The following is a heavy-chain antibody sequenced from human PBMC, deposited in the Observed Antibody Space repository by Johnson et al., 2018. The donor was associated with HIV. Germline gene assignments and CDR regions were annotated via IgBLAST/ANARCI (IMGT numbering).Heavy chain of an antibody. J-gene: IGHJ3*01. CDR3: ANGRAWELLSELEREYTEFEE. CDR1: GFTFDDHG. Sequence: VLLVESGGGVVRPGGSLRLSCAASGFTFDDHGMSWVRQGSGKGLEWVSYISSSGSTIYYADSVKGRFTISRDNSKNTLYLQMNSLSAEDTAVYYCANGRAWELLSELEREYTEFEEWGQGTMVSVSS. V-gene: IGHV3-48*01. D-gene: IGHD1-26*01. CDR2: ISSSGSTI.